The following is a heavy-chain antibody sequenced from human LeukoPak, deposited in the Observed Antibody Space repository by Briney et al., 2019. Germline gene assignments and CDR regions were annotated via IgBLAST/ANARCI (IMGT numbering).Heavy chain of an antibody. Sequence: GGSLRLSCEASGFTFGSFGMSWVRQAPGKGLEWVSGISGSGHYTYQADSVKGRFTISRDNSKGTLYIQMNSLRGDDTAVYYCARDGSWGDYQFYFYMDVWGKGTTVTVSS. D-gene: IGHD2-2*01. CDR2: ISGSGHYT. CDR3: ARDGSWGDYQFYFYMDV. J-gene: IGHJ6*03. CDR1: GFTFGSFG. V-gene: IGHV3-23*01.